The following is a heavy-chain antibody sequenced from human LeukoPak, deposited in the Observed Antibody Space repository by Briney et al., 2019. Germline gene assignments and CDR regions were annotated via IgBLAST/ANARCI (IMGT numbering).Heavy chain of an antibody. D-gene: IGHD6-19*01. J-gene: IGHJ4*02. CDR3: ARDRDEQWLVPFFDY. CDR2: ISSSSSYI. Sequence: PGGSLRLSCAASGFTFSGYSMNWVRQAPGKGLEWVSSISSSSSYIYYADSVKGRFTISRDNAKNSLYLQMNSLRAEDTAVYYCARDRDEQWLVPFFDYWGQGTLVTVSS. V-gene: IGHV3-21*01. CDR1: GFTFSGYS.